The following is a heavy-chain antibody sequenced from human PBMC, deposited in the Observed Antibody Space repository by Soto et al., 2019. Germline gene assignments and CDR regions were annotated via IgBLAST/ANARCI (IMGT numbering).Heavy chain of an antibody. CDR3: ATYYYDY. CDR2: IFYSGTT. V-gene: IGHV4-39*01. J-gene: IGHJ4*02. Sequence: SETLSLTCTVSGGSISSSSYYWGWIRQPPGKGLEWIGSIFYSGTTYYNPSLKSRVTISVDTSKNQFSLKLSSVAAADTAVYYCATYYYDYWGQGTLVTVSS. CDR1: GGSISSSSYY.